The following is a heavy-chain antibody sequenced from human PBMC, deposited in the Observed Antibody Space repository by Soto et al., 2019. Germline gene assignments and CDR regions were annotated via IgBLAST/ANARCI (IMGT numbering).Heavy chain of an antibody. Sequence: PSETLSLTCTVSGGSISSYYWSWIRQPPWKGLEWIGYIYYSGSTNYNPSLKSRVTISVDTSKNQFSLKLSSVTAADTAVYYCARGVPEFLDGYTPYFDYWGKGTLVTVSS. CDR3: ARGVPEFLDGYTPYFDY. D-gene: IGHD5-12*01. J-gene: IGHJ4*02. CDR1: GGSISSYY. V-gene: IGHV4-59*01. CDR2: IYYSGST.